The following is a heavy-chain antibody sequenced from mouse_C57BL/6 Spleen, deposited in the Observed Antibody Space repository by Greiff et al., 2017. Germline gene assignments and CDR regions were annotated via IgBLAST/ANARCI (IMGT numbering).Heavy chain of an antibody. D-gene: IGHD4-1*01. CDR3: TITGTEWYFDV. CDR1: GYTFTDYE. Sequence: SGAELVRPGASVTLSCKASGYTFTDYEMHWVKQTPVHGLEWIGAIDPETGGTAYNQKFKGKAILTADKSSSTAYMELRSLTSEDSAVYYCTITGTEWYFDVWGTGTTVTVSS. J-gene: IGHJ1*03. V-gene: IGHV1-15*01. CDR2: IDPETGGT.